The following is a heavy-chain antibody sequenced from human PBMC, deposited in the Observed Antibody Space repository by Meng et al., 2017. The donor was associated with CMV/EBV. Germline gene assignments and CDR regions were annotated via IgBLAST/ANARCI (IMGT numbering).Heavy chain of an antibody. J-gene: IGHJ6*02. V-gene: IGHV4-34*01. Sequence: SETLSLTCAVYGGSFSGYYWSWIRQPPGKGLEWIGEINHSGSTNYNPSLKSRVTISVDTSKNQFSLKLSSVTAADTAVYYCARGPTYYYYYGMDVWAKGPRSPSP. CDR3: ARGPTYYYYYGMDV. CDR2: INHSGST. CDR1: GGSFSGYY.